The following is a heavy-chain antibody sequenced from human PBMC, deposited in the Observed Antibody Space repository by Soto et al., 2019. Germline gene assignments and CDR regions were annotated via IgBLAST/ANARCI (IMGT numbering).Heavy chain of an antibody. D-gene: IGHD2-15*01. CDR3: AREFCSGGNCYTYYFDP. V-gene: IGHV3-74*01. Sequence: PGGSLRLSCADSGLTFNRYWMHWVRHAPGKGLVWVSHINTDGSNTNYADSVKGRFTISRNNAKSTLFLQMNSLRDEDTAVYYCAREFCSGGNCYTYYFDPWGQGIPVTVSS. CDR2: INTDGSNT. CDR1: GLTFNRYW. J-gene: IGHJ5*02.